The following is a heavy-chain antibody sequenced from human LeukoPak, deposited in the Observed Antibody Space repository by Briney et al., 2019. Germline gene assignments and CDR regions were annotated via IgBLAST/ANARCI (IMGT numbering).Heavy chain of an antibody. CDR3: ARGGRDFWSGYPFDY. Sequence: SETLSRTCAVDGGSFSGYYWNWIRQRPGPGLEWVGEINHSGSTNYNPSLKSRVTISVDTSKNQFSLKLSSVTAADTAVYYCARGGRDFWSGYPFDYWGQGTLVTVSS. D-gene: IGHD3-3*01. J-gene: IGHJ4*02. CDR1: GGSFSGYY. V-gene: IGHV4-34*01. CDR2: INHSGST.